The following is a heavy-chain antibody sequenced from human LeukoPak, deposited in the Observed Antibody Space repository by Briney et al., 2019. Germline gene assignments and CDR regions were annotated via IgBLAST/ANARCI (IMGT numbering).Heavy chain of an antibody. V-gene: IGHV3-23*01. D-gene: IGHD4-23*01. CDR3: ARERWGSTFDY. Sequence: GGSLRLSCAASGFTFSSYAMSWVRQAPGKGLEWVSAISGSGGSTYYADSVKGRFTISRVNAKNSLYLQMNSLSAEDTAVYYCARERWGSTFDYWGQGTLVTVSS. J-gene: IGHJ4*02. CDR2: ISGSGGST. CDR1: GFTFSSYA.